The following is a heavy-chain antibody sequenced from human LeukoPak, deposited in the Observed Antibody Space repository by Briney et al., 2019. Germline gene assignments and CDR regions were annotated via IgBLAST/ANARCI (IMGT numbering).Heavy chain of an antibody. CDR3: TTGLNDDYVWGSYRYTGNY. CDR2: IKSQNYGGTT. D-gene: IGHD3-16*02. Sequence: GSLRLSCAASGIPFSKAWMSWVRQAPGKGLEWVGRIKSQNYGGTTDYAAPVKGRFTISRDDSKNTLYLQMNSLKTEDTAVYYCTTGLNDDYVWGSYRYTGNYWGQGTLVTVSS. V-gene: IGHV3-15*01. CDR1: GIPFSKAW. J-gene: IGHJ4*02.